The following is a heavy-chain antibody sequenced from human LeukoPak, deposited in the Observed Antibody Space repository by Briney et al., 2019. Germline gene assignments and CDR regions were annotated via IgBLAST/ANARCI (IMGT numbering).Heavy chain of an antibody. D-gene: IGHD3-10*01. CDR3: TTEGYYVSGIY. Sequence: GGSLRLSCAASGFSFSNAWMSCVRQAPGKGLEWVGRIKSKTDGETIDYATPVKGRFTISRDDSKDTLYLRMNSLKTEDTAVYYCTTEGYYVSGIYWGQGTLVTVSS. CDR1: GFSFSNAW. J-gene: IGHJ4*02. CDR2: IKSKTDGETI. V-gene: IGHV3-15*01.